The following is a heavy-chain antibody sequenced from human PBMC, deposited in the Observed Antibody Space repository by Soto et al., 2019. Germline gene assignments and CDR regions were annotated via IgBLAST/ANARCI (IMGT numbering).Heavy chain of an antibody. CDR1: GGSISSSNW. Sequence: SETLSLTCAVSGGSISSSNWWSWVRQPPGKGLEWIGEIYHSGSTSYNPSLKSRVTISVDKSKNQFSLKLSSVTAADTAVYYCASTVTTVPVGYFDLWGRGTLVTVSS. CDR2: IYHSGST. J-gene: IGHJ2*01. CDR3: ASTVTTVPVGYFDL. D-gene: IGHD4-17*01. V-gene: IGHV4-4*02.